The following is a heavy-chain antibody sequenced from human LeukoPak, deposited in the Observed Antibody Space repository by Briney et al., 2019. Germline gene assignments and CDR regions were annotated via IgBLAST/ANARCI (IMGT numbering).Heavy chain of an antibody. J-gene: IGHJ4*02. D-gene: IGHD6-13*01. CDR2: IQQDGGVK. CDR3: ARIGYSSSSFDY. V-gene: IGHV3-7*01. CDR1: GFTFSNYW. Sequence: GGSLRLSCAASGFTFSNYWMSWVRQAPGKGLEWVANIQQDGGVKYYVDSVKGRFTISRDNAKNSVYLQVNSLRAEDTAVYYCARIGYSSSSFDYWGQGTPVTVSS.